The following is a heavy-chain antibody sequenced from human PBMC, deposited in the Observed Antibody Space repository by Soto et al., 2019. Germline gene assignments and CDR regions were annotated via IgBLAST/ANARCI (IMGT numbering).Heavy chain of an antibody. J-gene: IGHJ6*02. Sequence: HPGGSLRLSCAASGFTFSGSALHWVRQASGKGLEWVGRIRSIPDSDATAYAASVKGRFIISRDDSKNTAYLQMNSLKTEDTAVYYCTRLSSETTVNTSYDYYGMDVWGPGTRVTVSS. CDR3: TRLSSETTVNTSYDYYGMDV. CDR1: GFTFSGSA. V-gene: IGHV3-73*01. D-gene: IGHD4-17*01. CDR2: IRSIPDSDAT.